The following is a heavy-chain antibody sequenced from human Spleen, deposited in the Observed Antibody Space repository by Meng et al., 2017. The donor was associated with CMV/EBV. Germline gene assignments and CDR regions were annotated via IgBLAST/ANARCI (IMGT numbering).Heavy chain of an antibody. D-gene: IGHD1-1*01. CDR1: GGSVSSGSYY. V-gene: IGHV4-61*01. CDR3: AREVAGTPPTVDY. J-gene: IGHJ4*02. Sequence: SETLSLTCTVSGGSVSSGSYYWSWIRQPPGKGLEWIGYIYYSGSTNYNPSLKSLVTISVDTSKNQFSLKLISVTAADTAVYYCAREVAGTPPTVDYWGQGTLVTVSS. CDR2: IYYSGST.